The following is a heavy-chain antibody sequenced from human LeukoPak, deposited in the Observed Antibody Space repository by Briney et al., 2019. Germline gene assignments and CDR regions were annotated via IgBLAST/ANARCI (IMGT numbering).Heavy chain of an antibody. J-gene: IGHJ5*02. V-gene: IGHV4-39*07. CDR2: INHSGST. CDR3: ARGLSYSYAP. CDR1: GGSISSGVYY. Sequence: PSETLSLTCTVSGGSISSGVYYWSWIRQPPGKGLEWIGEINHSGSTNYNPSLKSRVTISVDTSKNQFSLRLSSVTAADTAVYYCARGLSYSYAPWGQGTLVTVSS. D-gene: IGHD1-26*01.